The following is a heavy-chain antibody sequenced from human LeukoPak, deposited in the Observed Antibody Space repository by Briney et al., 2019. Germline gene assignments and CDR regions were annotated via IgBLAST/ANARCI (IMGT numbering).Heavy chain of an antibody. D-gene: IGHD3-3*01. Sequence: SETPSLTCTVSGGSISSYYWSWIRQPAGKGLEWIGRIYTSGSTNYNPSLKSRVTMSVDTSKNQFSLKLSSVTAADTAVYYCARGITIFGVTQTYYMDVWGKGTTVTVSS. J-gene: IGHJ6*03. CDR3: ARGITIFGVTQTYYMDV. V-gene: IGHV4-4*07. CDR2: IYTSGST. CDR1: GGSISSYY.